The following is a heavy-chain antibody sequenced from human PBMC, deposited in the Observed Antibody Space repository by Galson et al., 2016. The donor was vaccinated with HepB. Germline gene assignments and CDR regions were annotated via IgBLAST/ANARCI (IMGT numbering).Heavy chain of an antibody. CDR1: GFRFSGYA. J-gene: IGHJ6*02. CDR3: AKGSIWVSAALYGMDV. D-gene: IGHD2-21*01. Sequence: SLRLSCAASGFRFSGYAMTWVRQAPGKGLEWVSGISGSGEHIYYADNVKGRFTISRDNSKTTLYVQMTSLRVGDTAVYYCAKGSIWVSAALYGMDVWGQGTTVTVS. V-gene: IGHV3-23*01. CDR2: ISGSGEHI.